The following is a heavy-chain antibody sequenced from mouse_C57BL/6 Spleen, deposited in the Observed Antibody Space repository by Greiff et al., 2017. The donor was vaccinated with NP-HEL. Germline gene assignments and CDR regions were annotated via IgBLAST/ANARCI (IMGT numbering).Heavy chain of an antibody. CDR3: ASHITTDEAMDY. Sequence: EVKLMESGGGLVQPGGSLKLSCAASGFTFSDYYMYWVRQTPEKRLEWVAYISNGGGSNYYPDTVKGRFTSTRDNAKNTLYLQMSRLKSENTAMYYCASHITTDEAMDYWGQGTSVTVSS. CDR2: ISNGGGSN. V-gene: IGHV5-12*01. J-gene: IGHJ4*01. CDR1: GFTFSDYY. D-gene: IGHD1-1*01.